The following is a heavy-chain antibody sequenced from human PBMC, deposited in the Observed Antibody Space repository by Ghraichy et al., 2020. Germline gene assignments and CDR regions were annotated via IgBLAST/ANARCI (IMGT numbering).Heavy chain of an antibody. Sequence: SETLSLTCTVSGGSISSYYWSWIRQPPGKGLEWIGYIYYSGSTNYNPSLKSRVTISVDTSKNQFSLKLSSVTAADTAVYYCARSYGSGSLYYYYYMDVWGKGTTVTVSS. CDR2: IYYSGST. V-gene: IGHV4-59*01. CDR3: ARSYGSGSLYYYYYMDV. D-gene: IGHD3-10*01. CDR1: GGSISSYY. J-gene: IGHJ6*03.